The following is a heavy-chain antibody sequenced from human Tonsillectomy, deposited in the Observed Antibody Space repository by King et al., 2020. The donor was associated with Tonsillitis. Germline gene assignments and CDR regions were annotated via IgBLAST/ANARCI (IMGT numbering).Heavy chain of an antibody. CDR1: GDSITSSRFY. J-gene: IGHJ4*02. V-gene: IGHV4-39*01. Sequence: LQLQESGPGLVKPSETLSLTCTDSGDSITSSRFYWGWIRQPPGKGLEWIGNIFYNGRTHYNPSLKSRVTISVDTSRNQFSLKLTSVTAADTAIYYCTRRTLIGYYGSGPLIDFWGQGTLVTVSS. D-gene: IGHD3-10*01. CDR2: IFYNGRT. CDR3: TRRTLIGYYGSGPLIDF.